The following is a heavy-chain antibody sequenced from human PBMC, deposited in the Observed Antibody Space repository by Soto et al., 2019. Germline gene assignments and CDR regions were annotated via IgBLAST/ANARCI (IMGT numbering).Heavy chain of an antibody. CDR1: GFTFSSFW. CDR3: ARRIAVAGTYDN. CDR2: INGDGTTT. Sequence: GGSLRLSCAASGFTFSSFWMHWVRQVPGKGPVCVSRINGDGTTTHHADSVKGRFTISRDNAKNTLYLQMNSLRAEDTAVYYCARRIAVAGTYDNWGQGTLVGVSS. V-gene: IGHV3-74*01. J-gene: IGHJ4*02. D-gene: IGHD6-19*01.